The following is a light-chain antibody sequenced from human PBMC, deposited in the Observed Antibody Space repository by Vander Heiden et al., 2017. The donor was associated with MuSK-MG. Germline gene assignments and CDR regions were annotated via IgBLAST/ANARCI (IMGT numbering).Light chain of an antibody. CDR1: SLRSYY. CDR2: GKN. V-gene: IGLV3-19*01. CDR3: NSRDSSGNHLGV. J-gene: IGLJ2*01. Sequence: VSVALGQTVRITCQGDSLRSYYASWYQQQPGQAPVLVIYGKNNRPSGIPDRFSGSSSGNTASFTITGAQAEDEADYYCNSRDSSGNHLGVFGGGTKLTVL.